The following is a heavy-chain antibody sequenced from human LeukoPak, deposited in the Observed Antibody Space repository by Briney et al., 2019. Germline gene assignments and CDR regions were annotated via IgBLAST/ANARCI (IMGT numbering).Heavy chain of an antibody. CDR2: FDPEDGET. CDR3: ATGGIAVAGTGNWLDP. D-gene: IGHD6-19*01. Sequence: ASVKVSCKVSGYTLTELSMHWVRQAPRKGLEWMGGFDPEDGETIYAQKFQGRVTMTEDTSTDTAYMELSSLRSEDTAVYYCATGGIAVAGTGNWLDPWGQGTLVTVSS. CDR1: GYTLTELS. J-gene: IGHJ5*02. V-gene: IGHV1-24*01.